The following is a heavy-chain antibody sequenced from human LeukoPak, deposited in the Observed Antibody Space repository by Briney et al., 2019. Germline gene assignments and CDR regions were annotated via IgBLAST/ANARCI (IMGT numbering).Heavy chain of an antibody. CDR3: ARDGNDSAYYGMDV. Sequence: GGSLRLSCAASGFTFSSYSMNWVRQAPGKGLEWVSSISSSSSYIYYADSVKGRFTISRDNAKNSLYLQMNSLRAEDTAVYYCARDGNDSAYYGMDVWGQGTTVTVSS. V-gene: IGHV3-21*01. J-gene: IGHJ6*02. CDR2: ISSSSSYI. D-gene: IGHD4-23*01. CDR1: GFTFSSYS.